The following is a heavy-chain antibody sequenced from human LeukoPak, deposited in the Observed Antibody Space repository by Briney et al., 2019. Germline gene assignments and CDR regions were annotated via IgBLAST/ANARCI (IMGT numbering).Heavy chain of an antibody. J-gene: IGHJ6*03. CDR2: ISYDGNNR. CDR3: ARAGIPTGPYYYFNYMDV. CDR1: GFTFRRHV. V-gene: IGHV3-30*01. D-gene: IGHD1-14*01. Sequence: GSSLRLSCAASGFTFRRHVMQWVRRAPGKSLEWVAVISYDGNNRFYADSVNGRFTISIDNSRNTLYLPMNSLSRDDEAVSSCARAGIPTGPYYYFNYMDVWGKGTAVTASS.